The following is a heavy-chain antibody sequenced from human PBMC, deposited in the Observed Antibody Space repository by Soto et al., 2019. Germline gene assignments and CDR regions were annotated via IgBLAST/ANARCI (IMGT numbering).Heavy chain of an antibody. CDR3: AKGLHHVGATNEWDY. J-gene: IGHJ4*02. V-gene: IGHV3-30*18. D-gene: IGHD1-26*01. CDR1: GFTFSSYG. CDR2: ISYDGSNK. Sequence: QVQLVESGGGVVQPGRSLRLSCAASGFTFSSYGMHWVRQAPGKGLEWVAVISYDGSNKYYADSVKGRFTISRDNSKNTLYLQMNSLRAEDTAVYYCAKGLHHVGATNEWDYWGQGTLVTVSS.